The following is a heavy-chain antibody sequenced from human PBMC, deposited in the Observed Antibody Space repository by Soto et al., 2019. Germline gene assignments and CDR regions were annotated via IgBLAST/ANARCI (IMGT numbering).Heavy chain of an antibody. J-gene: IGHJ6*02. CDR1: GGSVSSDTHY. D-gene: IGHD2-2*01. CDR3: ARFVRACSGTTCYSRAYV. CDR2: IYSSGSI. Sequence: SETLSLTCTVSGGSVSSDTHYWSWIRQPPGKRLEWIGFIYSSGSINYNPSLKSRVTISVDTSKNQFSLKLRSVIVADTAVYHCARFVRACSGTTCYSRAYVWDRGTTVTVSS. V-gene: IGHV4-61*01.